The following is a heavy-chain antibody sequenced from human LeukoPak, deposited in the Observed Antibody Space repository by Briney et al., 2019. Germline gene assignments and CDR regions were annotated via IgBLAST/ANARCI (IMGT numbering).Heavy chain of an antibody. CDR2: IIPIFGTA. J-gene: IGHJ4*02. D-gene: IGHD3-16*01. CDR3: ARPQRHGGYPY. Sequence: ASVKVSCKASGGTFSSYAISWVRQAPGQGLEWMGGIIPIFGTANYAQKFQGRVTITADKSTSTAYMELSSLRSEDTAVYYCARPQRHGGYPYWGRGTLVTVSS. CDR1: GGTFSSYA. V-gene: IGHV1-69*06.